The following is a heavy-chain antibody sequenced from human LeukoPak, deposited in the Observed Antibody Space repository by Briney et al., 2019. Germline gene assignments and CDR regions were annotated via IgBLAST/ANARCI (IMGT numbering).Heavy chain of an antibody. J-gene: IGHJ4*02. D-gene: IGHD2-2*01. CDR3: ARHYRSSSTTHFDY. CDR2: ISPGDSDT. CDR1: GYSFSNYW. Sequence: RESLKISCKGSGYSFSNYWIGWVRQMPGKGLEWMGIISPGDSDTRYSPSFQGQVTISADKSISTAYLQWSSLKASDTAMYYCARHYRSSSTTHFDYWGQGTLVTVSA. V-gene: IGHV5-51*01.